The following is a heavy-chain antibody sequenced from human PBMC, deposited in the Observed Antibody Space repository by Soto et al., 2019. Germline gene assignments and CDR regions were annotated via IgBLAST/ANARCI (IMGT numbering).Heavy chain of an antibody. D-gene: IGHD4-4*01. V-gene: IGHV4-59*01. Sequence: SETLSLTCTVSGGSISSYYWSWIRQPPGKGLEWIGYIYYSGSTNYNPSLKSRVTISVDTSKNQFSLKLSSVTAADTAVYYCARGRTVTWYYFDYWGQGTLVTVSS. CDR3: ARGRTVTWYYFDY. CDR2: IYYSGST. J-gene: IGHJ4*02. CDR1: GGSISSYY.